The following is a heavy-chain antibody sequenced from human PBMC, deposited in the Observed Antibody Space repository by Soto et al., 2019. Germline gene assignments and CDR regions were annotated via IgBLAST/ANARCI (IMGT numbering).Heavy chain of an antibody. D-gene: IGHD2-2*01. CDR3: AVGYCSSTSCYRVGPFDY. Sequence: GGSLRLSCAASGFTVSSNYMSWVRQAPGKGLEWVPVIYSGGSTYYADSVKGRFTISRDNSKNTLYLQMNSLRAEDTAVYYCAVGYCSSTSCYRVGPFDYWGQGTLVTSPQ. CDR2: IYSGGST. CDR1: GFTVSSNY. J-gene: IGHJ4*02. V-gene: IGHV3-53*01.